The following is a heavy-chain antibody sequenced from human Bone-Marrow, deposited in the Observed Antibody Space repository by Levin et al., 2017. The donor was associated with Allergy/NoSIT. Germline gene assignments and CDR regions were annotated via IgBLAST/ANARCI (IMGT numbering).Heavy chain of an antibody. V-gene: IGHV4-34*01. CDR2: INHGGDT. J-gene: IGHJ6*01. D-gene: IGHD3-3*01. CDR1: GGSLSGYY. CDR3: ARVRRCVEWTTYYYHGMDV. Sequence: SETLSLTCAVNGGSLSGYYWSWIRQAPGKGLEWIGEINHGGDTTYNPSLQSRVTLSVDKANNQFSLKLSPVTAADTAVYYCARVRRCVEWTTYYYHGMDVWGPGTRVTVSS.